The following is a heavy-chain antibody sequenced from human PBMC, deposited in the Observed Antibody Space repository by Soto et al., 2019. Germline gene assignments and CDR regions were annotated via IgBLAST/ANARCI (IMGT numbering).Heavy chain of an antibody. D-gene: IGHD1-20*01. J-gene: IGHJ4*02. CDR2: ISYDGSNK. CDR1: GFTFSSYA. V-gene: IGHV3-30-3*01. CDR3: AREPYNTWPFDY. Sequence: GGSLRLSCAASGFTFSSYAMHWVRQAPGKGLEWVALISYDGSNKYYADSVKGRFTISRDNSKNTLYLQMDSLSVEDTAVYCCAREPYNTWPFDYWGQGTLVTVSS.